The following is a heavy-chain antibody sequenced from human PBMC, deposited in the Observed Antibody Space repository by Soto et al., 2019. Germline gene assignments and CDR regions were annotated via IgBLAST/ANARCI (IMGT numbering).Heavy chain of an antibody. Sequence: EVQLLESGGGLVKPGGSLRLSCAASGFTFSKYAMSWVRLAPGKGLECVSSISANGGITDYADSVKGRFTISRDKFQNILSLQLDSLRGDDTALYFCAKDKYTDSVRKVWFFDYWGRGTLVTVSS. J-gene: IGHJ2*01. D-gene: IGHD2-15*01. V-gene: IGHV3-23*01. CDR2: ISANGGIT. CDR1: GFTFSKYA. CDR3: AKDKYTDSVRKVWFFDY.